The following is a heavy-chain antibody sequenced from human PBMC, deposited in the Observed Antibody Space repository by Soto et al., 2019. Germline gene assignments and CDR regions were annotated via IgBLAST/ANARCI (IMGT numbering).Heavy chain of an antibody. Sequence: QVQLQQWGAGLLKPSETLSLTCAVYGGSFSGYQWTWIRQTPGKGLEWIGEINDTGNINYNPSLKSRVPIFIGTPKKQISLKLSSVTAADTAVYYCARGLIVWFGELSRRGGYYYYMDVWGKGTTVTVSS. CDR2: INDTGNI. CDR1: GGSFSGYQ. V-gene: IGHV4-34*01. D-gene: IGHD3-10*01. J-gene: IGHJ6*03. CDR3: ARGLIVWFGELSRRGGYYYYMDV.